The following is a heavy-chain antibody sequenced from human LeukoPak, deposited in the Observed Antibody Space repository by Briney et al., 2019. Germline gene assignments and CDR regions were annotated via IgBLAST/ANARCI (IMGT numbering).Heavy chain of an antibody. Sequence: SVKVSCKASGGTFSSYAISWVRQAPGQGLEWMGGIIPIFGTANYAQKFQGRVTITTDESTSTAYMELSSLRSEDTAVYYCARGTMARGVTYYYYYMDVWGKGTTVTVSS. V-gene: IGHV1-69*05. CDR2: IIPIFGTA. CDR3: ARGTMARGVTYYYYYMDV. D-gene: IGHD3-10*01. J-gene: IGHJ6*03. CDR1: GGTFSSYA.